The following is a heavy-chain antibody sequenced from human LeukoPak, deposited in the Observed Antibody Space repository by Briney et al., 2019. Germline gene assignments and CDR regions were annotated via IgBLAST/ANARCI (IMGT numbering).Heavy chain of an antibody. V-gene: IGHV3-30-3*01. CDR3: AADSYGDYDLYYYFDY. D-gene: IGHD4-17*01. J-gene: IGHJ4*02. CDR1: GFTFSRYA. CDR2: VSYDGSNK. Sequence: GGSLRLSCAASGFTFSRYAMHWVRQAPGKGLQWVAVVSYDGSNKYYADSVKGRFTISRDNSKNTLYLQMNSLRAEDTAVYYCAADSYGDYDLYYYFDYWGQGTLVTVSS.